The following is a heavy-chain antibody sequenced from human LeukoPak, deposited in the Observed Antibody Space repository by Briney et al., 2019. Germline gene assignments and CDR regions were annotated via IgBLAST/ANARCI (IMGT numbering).Heavy chain of an antibody. CDR2: ISWNSGSI. Sequence: QTGGSLRLSCAASGFTFDDYAMHWVRQAPGKGLEWVSGISWNSGSIGYADSVKGRFTISRDNAKNSLYLQMNSLRAEDTASYYCARAYDSSGYYFDYWGQGTLVTVSS. CDR1: GFTFDDYA. J-gene: IGHJ4*02. CDR3: ARAYDSSGYYFDY. V-gene: IGHV3-9*01. D-gene: IGHD3-22*01.